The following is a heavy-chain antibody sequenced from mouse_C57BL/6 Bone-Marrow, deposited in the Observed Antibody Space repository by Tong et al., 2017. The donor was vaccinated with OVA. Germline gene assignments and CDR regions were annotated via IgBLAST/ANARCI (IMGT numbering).Heavy chain of an antibody. Sequence: VQLQESGGDLVKPGGSLKLSCAASGFTFSSYGMSWVRQTPDKRLEWVATISSGGSYTYYPDSVKGRFTISRDNAKNTLYLQMSSLKSEDTAMYYCARHGITTVVVYYFDYWGQGTTLTVSS. J-gene: IGHJ2*01. V-gene: IGHV5-6*01. CDR2: ISSGGSYT. CDR3: ARHGITTVVVYYFDY. CDR1: GFTFSSYG. D-gene: IGHD1-1*01.